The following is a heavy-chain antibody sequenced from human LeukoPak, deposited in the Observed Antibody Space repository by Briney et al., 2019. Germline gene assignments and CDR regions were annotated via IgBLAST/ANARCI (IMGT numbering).Heavy chain of an antibody. D-gene: IGHD6-19*01. CDR2: IYYSGST. CDR3: ARHRTDTSGGYRFDY. Sequence: SETLSLTCTVSGGSISSSSYYWGWIRQPPGKGLEWIGSIYYSGSTYYKPSLKSRVTISVDTSKNQFSLKLSSVTAADTAMYYCARHRTDTSGGYRFDYWGQGTLVTVYS. J-gene: IGHJ4*02. V-gene: IGHV4-39*07. CDR1: GGSISSSSYY.